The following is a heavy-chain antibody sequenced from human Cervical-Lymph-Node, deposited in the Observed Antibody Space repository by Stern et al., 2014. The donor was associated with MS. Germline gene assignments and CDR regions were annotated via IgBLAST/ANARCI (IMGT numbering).Heavy chain of an antibody. CDR3: AREISSLALDV. CDR2: IVPVFGTV. J-gene: IGHJ6*02. D-gene: IGHD3-10*01. CDR1: GGDFDTFA. V-gene: IGHV1-69*06. Sequence: QVQLVESGAEVKKPGSSVKVSCKASGGDFDTFAISWVRHAPGQGLEWMGGIVPVFGTVEYAQKFQGRVTITAEMSTSTSYMEVTNLRSEDTAVYYCAREISSLALDVWGQGTTVTVS.